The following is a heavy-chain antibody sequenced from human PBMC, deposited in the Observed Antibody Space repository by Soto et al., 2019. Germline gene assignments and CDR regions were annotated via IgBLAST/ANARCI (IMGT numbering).Heavy chain of an antibody. CDR3: ARGKQGLDH. V-gene: IGHV3-30-3*01. CDR2: VSNDGRNK. CDR1: GFTFSSYA. Sequence: QVQLLESGGGVVQPGRSLRLSCAASGFTFSSYAMHWVRQPPGKGLEWVAVVSNDGRNKFYADSVRGRFTISRDNSKNTVYLEMDSLRVEGTAVFYCARGKQGLDHWGQGSLVLVSP. J-gene: IGHJ4*02.